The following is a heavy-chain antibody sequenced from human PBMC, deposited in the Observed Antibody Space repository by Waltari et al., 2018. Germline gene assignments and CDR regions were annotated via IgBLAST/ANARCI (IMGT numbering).Heavy chain of an antibody. CDR3: ARDVAAAGNAFDI. J-gene: IGHJ3*02. CDR2: MNPNSGNT. V-gene: IGHV1-8*01. Sequence: QVQLVQSGAEVKKPGASVKVSCKASGYTFTSYDINWVRQATGQGLEWMGWMNPNSGNTGYAQKFQGRFTISRDNSKNTLYLQMNSLRAEDTAVYYCARDVAAAGNAFDIWGQGTMVTVSS. D-gene: IGHD6-13*01. CDR1: GYTFTSYD.